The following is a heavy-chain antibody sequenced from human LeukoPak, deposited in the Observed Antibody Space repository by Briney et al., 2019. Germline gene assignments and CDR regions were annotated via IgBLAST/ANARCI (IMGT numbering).Heavy chain of an antibody. V-gene: IGHV4-38-2*02. Sequence: SETLSLTCTVSGYSISSGYYWGWIRQPPGKGLEWIGSIYHSGSTYYNPSLKSRVTISVDTSKNQFSLKLSSVTAADTAVYYCARSRQASGLFSFWGQGTPVVVSS. J-gene: IGHJ4*02. D-gene: IGHD3-10*01. CDR3: ARSRQASGLFSF. CDR2: IYHSGST. CDR1: GYSISSGYY.